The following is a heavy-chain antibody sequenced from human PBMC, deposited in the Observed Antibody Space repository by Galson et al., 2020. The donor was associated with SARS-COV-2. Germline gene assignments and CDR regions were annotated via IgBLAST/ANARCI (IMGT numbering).Heavy chain of an antibody. CDR2: ILYEGSET. CDR3: ARDIHGKFPYYFAS. D-gene: IGHD1-26*01. J-gene: IGHJ4*02. V-gene: IGHV3-30*04. Sequence: GESLKISCAASGFNFKTYTLHWVRQAPGKGLDWVAAILYEGSETYYADSVQGWFTIFRDNSMNTLFLQMNSLRPDDTAMYYCARDIHGKFPYYFASWGQGTLVTVSS. CDR1: GFNFKTYT.